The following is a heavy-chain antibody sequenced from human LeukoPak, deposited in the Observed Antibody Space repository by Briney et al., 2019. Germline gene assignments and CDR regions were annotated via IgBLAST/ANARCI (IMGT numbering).Heavy chain of an antibody. D-gene: IGHD6-6*01. CDR1: GGSVSSSSYY. CDR2: IYYSGST. CDR3: AREGSSSSSFDY. Sequence: SETLSLTCTVSGGSVSSSSYYWGWIRQPPGTGLEWIGSIYYSGSTYYNPSLKSRVTISVDTSKNQFSLKLSSVTAADTAVYYCAREGSSSSSFDYWGQGTLVTVSS. J-gene: IGHJ4*02. V-gene: IGHV4-39*07.